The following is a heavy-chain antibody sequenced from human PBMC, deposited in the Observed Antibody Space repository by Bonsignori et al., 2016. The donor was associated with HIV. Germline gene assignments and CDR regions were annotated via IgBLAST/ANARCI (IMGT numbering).Heavy chain of an antibody. J-gene: IGHJ6*03. CDR3: ARGAYSSSRYYYYYYYMDV. V-gene: IGHV3-48*03. CDR2: ISSSGSTI. D-gene: IGHD6-13*01. Sequence: WIRQPPGKGLEWVSYISSSGSTIYYADSVKGRFTISRDNAKNSLYLQMNSLRAEDTAVYYCARGAYSSSRYYYYYYYMDVWGKGTTVTVSS.